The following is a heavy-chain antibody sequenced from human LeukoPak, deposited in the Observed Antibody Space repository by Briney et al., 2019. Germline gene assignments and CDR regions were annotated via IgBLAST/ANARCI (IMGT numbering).Heavy chain of an antibody. CDR2: ISSDGKTE. CDR3: AKAQPTLISRSFDC. Sequence: QTGGSLRLSCVASGFTFSSYGMHWVREAPGKGLVWVAVISSDGKTEIYAVSVRGRFTISRDNSKGTHYLQMNSLRSEDTAVYYCAKAQPTLISRSFDCWGQGALVTVSS. CDR1: GFTFSSYG. V-gene: IGHV3-30*18. D-gene: IGHD3-10*01. J-gene: IGHJ4*02.